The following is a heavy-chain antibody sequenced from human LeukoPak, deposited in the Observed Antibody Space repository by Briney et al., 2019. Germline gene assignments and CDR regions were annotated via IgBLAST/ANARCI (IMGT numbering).Heavy chain of an antibody. Sequence: PGGSLRLSCAASGLTFSNYAMSWVRQAPGKGLEWVSGISDSGGSTYYADSVKGRFITSRDNSKNTLYLQMNSLRADDTAVYYCAKMEGQRLYDYCMDVWGRGTTVTVSS. CDR1: GLTFSNYA. CDR2: ISDSGGST. CDR3: AKMEGQRLYDYCMDV. V-gene: IGHV3-23*01. J-gene: IGHJ6*03. D-gene: IGHD3-3*01.